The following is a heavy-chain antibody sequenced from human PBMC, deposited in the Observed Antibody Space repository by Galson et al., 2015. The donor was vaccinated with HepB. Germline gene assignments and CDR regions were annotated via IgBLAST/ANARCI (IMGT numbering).Heavy chain of an antibody. D-gene: IGHD1-26*01. Sequence: SVKVSCKASGYTFTDYAMNWVRQAPGQGLEWMGWITTNTRNPTYAQGFTGRFVFSVDTSVSTTYLQINSLNAEDTAVYYCALTLGASYYFSYWGQGTLDTVSS. CDR3: ALTLGASYYFSY. J-gene: IGHJ4*02. CDR2: ITTNTRNP. V-gene: IGHV7-4-1*02. CDR1: GYTFTDYA.